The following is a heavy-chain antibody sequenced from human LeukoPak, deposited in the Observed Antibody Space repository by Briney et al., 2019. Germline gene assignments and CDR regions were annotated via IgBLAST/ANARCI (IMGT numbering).Heavy chain of an antibody. D-gene: IGHD6-19*01. J-gene: IGHJ5*02. Sequence: GRSLRLSCAVSGFTFSTYAMHWVRQAPGKGLEWVAVIPNDGSDKYYADSVKGRFAISRDNSKNTLFLQMNSLRVEDTAVYYCARGDHSNGWWLRTNWFDPWGQGTLVIVSS. CDR1: GFTFSTYA. V-gene: IGHV3-30*09. CDR3: ARGDHSNGWWLRTNWFDP. CDR2: IPNDGSDK.